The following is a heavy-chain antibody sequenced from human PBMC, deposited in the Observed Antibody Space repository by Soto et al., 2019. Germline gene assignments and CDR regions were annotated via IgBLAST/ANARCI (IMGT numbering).Heavy chain of an antibody. CDR1: GFTVSTYG. Sequence: QVQLVESGGGVVQPGRSLRLSCAVSGFTVSTYGMHWVRQAPGKGLKWVAVISRDGGTKYYADSVKGRFTISRDNSRNTLFLEINSLRGDDMAVYYCTGEVASGYWGQVTLVTVSS. CDR3: TGEVASGY. CDR2: ISRDGGTK. D-gene: IGHD2-8*02. V-gene: IGHV3-30*03. J-gene: IGHJ4*02.